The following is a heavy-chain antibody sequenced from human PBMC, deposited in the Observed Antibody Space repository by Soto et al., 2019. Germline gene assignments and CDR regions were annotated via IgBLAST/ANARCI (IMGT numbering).Heavy chain of an antibody. Sequence: ASVKVSCKASGFTFTSSAVQWVRQARGQRLEWIGWVVVGSGNTNYAQKFQERVTITRDMSTSTAYMELSSLRSEDTAVYYCAAAPGIAVAGIDYWGQGTLVTVSS. CDR2: VVVGSGNT. D-gene: IGHD6-19*01. CDR1: GFTFTSSA. J-gene: IGHJ4*02. V-gene: IGHV1-58*01. CDR3: AAAPGIAVAGIDY.